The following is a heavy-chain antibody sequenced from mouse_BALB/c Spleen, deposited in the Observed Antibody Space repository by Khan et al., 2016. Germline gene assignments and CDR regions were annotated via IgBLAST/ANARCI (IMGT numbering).Heavy chain of an antibody. CDR2: IDPANGNT. J-gene: IGHJ3*01. CDR3: ASFPYDYDVGFAY. CDR1: GFNIKDTY. Sequence: VQLKQSGAELVKPGASVKLSCTATGFNIKDTYMHWVKQRPEQGLEWIGRIDPANGNTKYDPKFQGKATITADTSSNTAYLQLSSLTSEDTAVYCRASFPYDYDVGFAYWAKGLWSLSLQ. V-gene: IGHV14-3*02. D-gene: IGHD2-4*01.